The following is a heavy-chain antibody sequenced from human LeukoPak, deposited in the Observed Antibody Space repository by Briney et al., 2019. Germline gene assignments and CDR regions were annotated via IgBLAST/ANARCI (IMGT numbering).Heavy chain of an antibody. D-gene: IGHD3-10*01. CDR3: ARDRAVGSGSYYNYFDY. J-gene: IGHJ4*02. CDR1: GGTFSSYA. Sequence: GSSVKVSCKASGGTFSSYAISWVRQAPGQGLEWMGGIIPIFGTANYAQKFQGRVTITTDESTSTAYMELSSLRSEDTAVYYCARDRAVGSGSYYNYFDYWGQGTLVTVSS. CDR2: IIPIFGTA. V-gene: IGHV1-69*05.